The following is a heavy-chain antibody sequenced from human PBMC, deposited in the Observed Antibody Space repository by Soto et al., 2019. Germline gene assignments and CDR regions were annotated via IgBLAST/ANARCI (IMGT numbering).Heavy chain of an antibody. J-gene: IGHJ5*02. Sequence: SETLSLTCTVSGGSISSYYWSWIRQPPGKGLEWIGYIYYSGSTNYNPTLKSRVTISVDTSKNQFSLKLSSVTAADTAVYYCARVLITMVRGVTGPPRFDPWGQGTLVTVSS. V-gene: IGHV4-59*01. CDR1: GGSISSYY. CDR2: IYYSGST. D-gene: IGHD3-10*01. CDR3: ARVLITMVRGVTGPPRFDP.